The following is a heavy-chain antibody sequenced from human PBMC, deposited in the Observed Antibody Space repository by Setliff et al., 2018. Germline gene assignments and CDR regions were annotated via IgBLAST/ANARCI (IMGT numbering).Heavy chain of an antibody. CDR2: ISDSSFHI. D-gene: IGHD6-19*01. V-gene: IGHV3-21*01. CDR1: GLPFSISS. Sequence: PGGSLRLSCAASGLPFSISSMHWVRQAPGKGLEWVSSISDSSFHIYYRDSVRGRFTISRDNAKNSLYLQMDSLRVEDTAVYYCVTDPPFSGWSFDSWGQGTLVTVSS. CDR3: VTDPPFSGWSFDS. J-gene: IGHJ4*02.